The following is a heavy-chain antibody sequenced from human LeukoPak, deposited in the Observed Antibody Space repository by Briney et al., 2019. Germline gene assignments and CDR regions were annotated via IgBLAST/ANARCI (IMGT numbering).Heavy chain of an antibody. V-gene: IGHV1-69*04. CDR3: ARDRAARKDSSGYYSYYGMDV. Sequence: SVKVSCTASGGTFSSYAISWVRQAPGQGLEWMGRIIPILGIANYAQKFQGRVTITADKSTSTAYMELSSLRSEDTAVYYCARDRAARKDSSGYYSYYGMDVWGQGTTVTVSS. CDR1: GGTFSSYA. J-gene: IGHJ6*02. D-gene: IGHD3-22*01. CDR2: IIPILGIA.